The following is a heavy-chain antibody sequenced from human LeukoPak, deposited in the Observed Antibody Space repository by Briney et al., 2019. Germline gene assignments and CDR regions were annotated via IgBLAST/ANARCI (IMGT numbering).Heavy chain of an antibody. V-gene: IGHV3-21*01. Sequence: GGSLRLSCAASGFTFSSYSMNWVRQAPGKGLEWVSSIGSSSSYIYYADSVKGRFTISRDNAKNSLYLQMNSLRAEDTAVYYCATVIVATTTDYWGQGTLVTVSS. CDR1: GFTFSSYS. CDR3: ATVIVATTTDY. CDR2: IGSSSSYI. J-gene: IGHJ4*02. D-gene: IGHD5-12*01.